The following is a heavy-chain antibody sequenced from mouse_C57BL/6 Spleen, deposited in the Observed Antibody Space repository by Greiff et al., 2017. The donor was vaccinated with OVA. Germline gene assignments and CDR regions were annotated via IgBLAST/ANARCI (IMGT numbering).Heavy chain of an antibody. CDR2: IHPNSGST. CDR1: GYTFTSYW. CDR3: ARKDYDWFAD. Sequence: QVQLKQPGAELVKPGASVKLSCKASGYTFTSYWMHWVKQRPGQGLEWIGMIHPNSGSTNYNEKFKSKATLTVDKSSSTAYMQLSSLTSEDSAVYYCARKDYDWFADWGKGTLVTVSA. V-gene: IGHV1-64*01. J-gene: IGHJ3*01. D-gene: IGHD2-4*01.